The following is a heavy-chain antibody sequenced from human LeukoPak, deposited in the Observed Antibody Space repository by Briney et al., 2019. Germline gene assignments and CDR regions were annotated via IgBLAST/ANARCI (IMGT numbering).Heavy chain of an antibody. V-gene: IGHV4-61*02. CDR3: ARDIRWYNAYYFDY. CDR2: INSSGST. CDR1: GDSISSGTYY. Sequence: PSETLPLTCTVSGDSISSGTYYWSWIRQPAGKGLEWIGRINSSGSTNYNPSLKSRLTISVDKSKNQFSLKVNSVTAADTAVYFCARDIRWYNAYYFDYWGQGTLVTVSS. D-gene: IGHD1-1*01. J-gene: IGHJ4*02.